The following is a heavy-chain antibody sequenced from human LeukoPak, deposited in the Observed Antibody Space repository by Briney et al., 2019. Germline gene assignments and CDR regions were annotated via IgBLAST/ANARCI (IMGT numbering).Heavy chain of an antibody. V-gene: IGHV6-1*01. D-gene: IGHD6-19*01. J-gene: IGHJ4*02. Sequence: LSQTLSLTCAISGDSVSSNSAAWNWIRQCPSRGLEWLGWTYYRSKWYNDYAVSVKSRITINPDTSKNQFSLQVNSVTPEDTAVYYCARAPTPIIAVAGSFDYWGQGTLVTVSS. CDR2: TYYRSKWYN. CDR1: GDSVSSNSAA. CDR3: ARAPTPIIAVAGSFDY.